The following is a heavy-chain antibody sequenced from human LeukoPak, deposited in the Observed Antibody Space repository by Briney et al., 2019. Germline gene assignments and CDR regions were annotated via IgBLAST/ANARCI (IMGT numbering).Heavy chain of an antibody. Sequence: ASVKVSCKASGYTFPSYFMHWLRQAPGQGLEWLGIINPTGGSTTYAQKFQGRVTMTRYTSTSTVYMELSSLRADDTAGYSCARTAARRFDYWGQGTMVTVSS. D-gene: IGHD6-6*01. J-gene: IGHJ4*02. CDR2: INPTGGST. V-gene: IGHV1-46*01. CDR3: ARTAARRFDY. CDR1: GYTFPSYF.